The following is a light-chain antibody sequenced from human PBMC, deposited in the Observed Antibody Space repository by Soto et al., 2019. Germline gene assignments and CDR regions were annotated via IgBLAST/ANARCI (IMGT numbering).Light chain of an antibody. CDR3: QKYNSAPRT. CDR1: QGISNY. V-gene: IGKV1-27*01. J-gene: IGKJ4*01. CDR2: AAS. Sequence: DVQMTQAPSSLSASVGDRVTITCQASQGISNYLAWYQQKPGKVPKLLIYAASILQSGVPSRFSGSGSGTDFTLTFSSLQPEDVATYYCQKYNSAPRTFGGGTKVEIK.